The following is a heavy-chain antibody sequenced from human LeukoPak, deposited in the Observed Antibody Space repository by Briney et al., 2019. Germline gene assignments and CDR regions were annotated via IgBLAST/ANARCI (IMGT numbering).Heavy chain of an antibody. CDR3: ARDSTSCCYWFDP. CDR2: SSTYKSKT. D-gene: IGHD2-2*01. Sequence: ASVKVSCKASGYTFTNYGISWVRQAPGQGLEWMGWSSTYKSKTNYAQKFQGRVTMTTDTSTNTAYMELRSLRSDDTAVYYCARDSTSCCYWFDPWGQGTLVTVSS. V-gene: IGHV1-18*01. J-gene: IGHJ5*02. CDR1: GYTFTNYG.